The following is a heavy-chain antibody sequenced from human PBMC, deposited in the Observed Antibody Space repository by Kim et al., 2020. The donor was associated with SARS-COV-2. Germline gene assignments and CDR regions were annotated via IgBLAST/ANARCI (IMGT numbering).Heavy chain of an antibody. J-gene: IGHJ4*02. D-gene: IGHD6-13*01. Sequence: ASVKVSCKASGYTFTSYAMHWVRQAPGQRIEWMGWINGGNGNTKYSQKFQGRVTITRDTSASTAYMELSSLRSEDTAVYYCARDGVAAAAPTFDYWGQGTLVTVSS. CDR2: INGGNGNT. CDR3: ARDGVAAAAPTFDY. V-gene: IGHV1-3*01. CDR1: GYTFTSYA.